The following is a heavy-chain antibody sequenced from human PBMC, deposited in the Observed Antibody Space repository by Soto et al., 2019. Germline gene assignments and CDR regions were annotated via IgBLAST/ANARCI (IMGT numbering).Heavy chain of an antibody. CDR1: GGSISSSSYY. J-gene: IGHJ5*02. CDR3: ARESLYRNWFDP. Sequence: QLQLQESGPGLVKPSETLSLTCTLSGGSISSSSYYWGWIRQPPGKGLEWIGSIYYSGSTYYNPSLKSRVTISVDTSKNQFSLKLSSVTAADTAVYYCARESLYRNWFDPWGQGTLVTVSS. V-gene: IGHV4-39*02. CDR2: IYYSGST.